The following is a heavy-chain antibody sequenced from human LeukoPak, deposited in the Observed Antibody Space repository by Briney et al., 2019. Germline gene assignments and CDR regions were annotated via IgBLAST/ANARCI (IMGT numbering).Heavy chain of an antibody. D-gene: IGHD2-15*01. J-gene: IGHJ5*02. V-gene: IGHV1-69*04. CDR1: GGTFSSYA. Sequence: SVKVSCKASGGTFSSYAISWVRQAPGQGLEWMGRIIPIFGIANYAQKFQGRVTITADKSTSTAYMELSGLRSEDTAVYYCARDDYCSGGSCYGWFDPWGQGTLVTVSS. CDR3: ARDDYCSGGSCYGWFDP. CDR2: IIPIFGIA.